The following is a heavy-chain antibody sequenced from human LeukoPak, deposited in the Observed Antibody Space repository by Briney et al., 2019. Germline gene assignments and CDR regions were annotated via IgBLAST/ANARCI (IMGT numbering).Heavy chain of an antibody. J-gene: IGHJ6*02. Sequence: ASVKVSCKASGFTFTSSAAQWVRQARGQRLEWIGWIVVGSGNTNYAQKFQERVTITRDMSTSTAYMELSSLRSEDTAVYYCAAEGSLPSYYYYGMDVWGQGTTVTVSS. D-gene: IGHD3-10*01. CDR1: GFTFTSSA. CDR3: AAEGSLPSYYYYGMDV. V-gene: IGHV1-58*01. CDR2: IVVGSGNT.